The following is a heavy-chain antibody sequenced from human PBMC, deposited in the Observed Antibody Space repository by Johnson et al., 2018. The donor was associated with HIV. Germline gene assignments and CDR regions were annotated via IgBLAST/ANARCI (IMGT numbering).Heavy chain of an antibody. CDR3: ARAPEVRGVDAFDI. Sequence: QVQLVESGGGLVNPGGSLRLSCAASGFTFSDYYMSWIRQAPGKGLEWVSYISSSGNTMSYADSVKGRFTITRDNAKSSLYLQMNILRAEDTAVYYCARAPEVRGVDAFDIWGQGTVVTVSS. CDR2: ISSSGNTM. J-gene: IGHJ3*02. CDR1: GFTFSDYY. D-gene: IGHD3-10*01. V-gene: IGHV3-11*04.